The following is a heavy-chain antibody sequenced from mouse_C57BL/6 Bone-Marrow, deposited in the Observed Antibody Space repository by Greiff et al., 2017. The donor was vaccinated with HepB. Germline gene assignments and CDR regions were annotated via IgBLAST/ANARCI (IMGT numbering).Heavy chain of an antibody. CDR3: ARSFAWFAY. Sequence: QVQLQQSGAELAKPGASVKLSCKASGYTFTSYWMHWVKQRPGQGLEWIGYINPSSGYTKYNQKFKDKATLTADKYSSTAYMQLSSLTYEDSAVYYCARSFAWFAYWGQGTLVTVSA. V-gene: IGHV1-7*01. J-gene: IGHJ3*01. CDR1: GYTFTSYW. CDR2: INPSSGYT.